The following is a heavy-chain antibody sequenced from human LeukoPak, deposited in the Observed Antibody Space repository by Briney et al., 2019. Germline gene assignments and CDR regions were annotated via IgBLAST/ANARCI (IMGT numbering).Heavy chain of an antibody. CDR1: GFTFSDYE. J-gene: IGHJ6*03. Sequence: GGSLRLSCVASGFTFSDYEMNWVRQAPGKGLEWISYIRNSGSTYYADSVKGRFTISRDNSKNTLYLQMNSLRAEDTAVYYCANRGHSSGYYAYYYYMDVWGKGTTVTVSS. D-gene: IGHD3-22*01. CDR2: IRNSGST. V-gene: IGHV3-23*01. CDR3: ANRGHSSGYYAYYYYMDV.